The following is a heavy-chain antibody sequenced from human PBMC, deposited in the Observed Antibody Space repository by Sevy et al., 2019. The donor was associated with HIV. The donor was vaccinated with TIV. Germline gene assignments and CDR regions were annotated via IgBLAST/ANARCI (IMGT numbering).Heavy chain of an antibody. CDR2: IIPMVGLG. CDR1: GGTFSSYP. Sequence: VKVSCKASGGTFSSYPISWVRQAPGQGLEWMGRIIPMVGLGNYAQKFQGRVTIIADRSTSTAYMELSSLRSEDTAVYYCASCSGGSCYPHYGLDVWGQGTTVTVSS. V-gene: IGHV1-69*10. D-gene: IGHD2-15*01. CDR3: ASCSGGSCYPHYGLDV. J-gene: IGHJ6*02.